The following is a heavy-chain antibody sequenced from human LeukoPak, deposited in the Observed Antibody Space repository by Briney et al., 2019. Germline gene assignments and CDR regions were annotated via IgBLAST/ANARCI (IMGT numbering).Heavy chain of an antibody. D-gene: IGHD1-1*01. CDR3: ARQRTLNWFDP. CDR2: INHSGST. CDR1: GGSFSGYY. J-gene: IGHJ5*02. Sequence: SETLSLTCAVYGGSFSGYYWSWIRQPPGKGLEWIGEINHSGSTNYNPSLKRRVTISVDTSKNQFSLKLSSVTAADTAVYYCARQRTLNWFDPWGQGTLVTVSS. V-gene: IGHV4-34*01.